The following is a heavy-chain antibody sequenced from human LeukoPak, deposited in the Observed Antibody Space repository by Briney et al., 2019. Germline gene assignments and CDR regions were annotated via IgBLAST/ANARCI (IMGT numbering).Heavy chain of an antibody. D-gene: IGHD3-16*01. CDR1: GYTFINYP. V-gene: IGHV7-4-1*02. CDR2: INSNTGNP. CDR3: ARERARSEGDWFDP. Sequence: ASVKVSCKASGYTFINYPMNWVRQAPGQGLEWMGWINSNTGNPTYAQGFTGRFVFSLDTSVSTAYLQISSLKAEDTAVYYCARERARSEGDWFDPWGQGTLVTVSS. J-gene: IGHJ5*02.